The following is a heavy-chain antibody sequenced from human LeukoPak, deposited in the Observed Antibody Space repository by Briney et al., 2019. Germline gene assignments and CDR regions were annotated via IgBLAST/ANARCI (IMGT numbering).Heavy chain of an antibody. CDR1: GYTFTSYD. J-gene: IGHJ3*02. CDR3: ARLYYYASSGYDALDI. D-gene: IGHD3-22*01. CDR2: MDGSSGKT. Sequence: ASVKVSCKTSGYTFTSYDINWVRQAPGQGLEWMGGMDGSSGKTAYAQKFLDRVTITRNTSISTAYMEPSTLTSEDTAVYYCARLYYYASSGYDALDIWGQGTVVTVSS. V-gene: IGHV1-8*01.